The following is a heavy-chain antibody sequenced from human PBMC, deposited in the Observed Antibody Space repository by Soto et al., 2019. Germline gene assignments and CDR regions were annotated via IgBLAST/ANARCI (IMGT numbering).Heavy chain of an antibody. Sequence: QITLKESGPTLVKPTQTLTLTCTFSGFSLTTDRVGVGWIRQPPGEALEWLAVIYWDDSKTYRPSLESRLTITKDTSKNQLAPTMTNMDSLDTATYYCAHAYGGRSLYWGQGTLVTVSS. J-gene: IGHJ4*02. D-gene: IGHD1-26*01. CDR2: IYWDDSK. CDR1: GFSLTTDRVG. V-gene: IGHV2-5*02. CDR3: AHAYGGRSLY.